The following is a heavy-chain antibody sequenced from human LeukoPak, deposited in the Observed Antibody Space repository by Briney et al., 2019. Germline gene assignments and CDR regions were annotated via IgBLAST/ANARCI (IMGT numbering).Heavy chain of an antibody. CDR1: GFSFSSYG. Sequence: GGSLRLSCAASGFSFSSYGMSWVRQAPGKGLEWVSVISGSGGSTYYADSVKGRFTISRDNSKNTLYPQMNSLRAEDTAVYYCAKKLYDILTGYYLGGFDHWGQGTLVTVSS. V-gene: IGHV3-23*01. J-gene: IGHJ4*02. CDR3: AKKLYDILTGYYLGGFDH. D-gene: IGHD3-9*01. CDR2: ISGSGGST.